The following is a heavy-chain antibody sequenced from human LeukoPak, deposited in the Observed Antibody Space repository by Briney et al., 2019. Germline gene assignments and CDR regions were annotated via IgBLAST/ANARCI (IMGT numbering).Heavy chain of an antibody. J-gene: IGHJ4*02. CDR2: ISYDGSNK. CDR1: GFTFSSYA. D-gene: IGHD2-21*02. Sequence: GGSLRLSCAASGFTFSSYAMHWVRQAPGKGLEWVAVISYDGSNKYYAGSVKGRFTISRDNAKNSLYLQMNSLRAEDTALYYCAKDIGYCGGDCYSFDYWGQGTLVTVSS. V-gene: IGHV3-30*04. CDR3: AKDIGYCGGDCYSFDY.